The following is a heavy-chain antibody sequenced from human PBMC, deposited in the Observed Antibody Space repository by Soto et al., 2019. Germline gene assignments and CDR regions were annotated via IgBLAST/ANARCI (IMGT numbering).Heavy chain of an antibody. CDR1: GFTFRTYA. CDR3: VPLCRYCSTTTPS. Sequence: EVQLLESGGGLVQPGGSLRLSCAASGFTFRTYAMSWVRQAPRKGLEWVSAISGKGGDYTYYADSVKGRFTISRDNSKNTLYLQMNSLRAEDTAVYYCVPLCRYCSTTTPSWGQGTLVTVSS. D-gene: IGHD2-2*01. CDR2: ISGKGGDYT. J-gene: IGHJ4*02. V-gene: IGHV3-23*01.